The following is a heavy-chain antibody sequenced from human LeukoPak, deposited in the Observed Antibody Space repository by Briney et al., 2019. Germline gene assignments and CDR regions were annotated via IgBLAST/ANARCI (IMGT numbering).Heavy chain of an antibody. D-gene: IGHD3-22*01. J-gene: IGHJ4*02. Sequence: GGSLRLSCAASGFTFSNYAMSWVRQAPGKGLEWVSTISGTGGSTYYADSVKGRFTISRDNAKNTLFLQMNSLRAEDTAVYSCARVVHHYDSSGYYFPYYFDYWGQGTLVTVSS. CDR2: ISGTGGST. CDR1: GFTFSNYA. V-gene: IGHV3-23*01. CDR3: ARVVHHYDSSGYYFPYYFDY.